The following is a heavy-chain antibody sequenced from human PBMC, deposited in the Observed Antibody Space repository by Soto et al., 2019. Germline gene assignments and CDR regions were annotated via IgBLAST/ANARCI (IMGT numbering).Heavy chain of an antibody. D-gene: IGHD3-9*01. Sequence: DVPLVESGGGLVQPGGSLRLSCAASGFTFSTSWMHWVRQVPGKGPVWVSRLNGDGSSTNSADYVQGRFTISRDNAKNTLYLQMNNLRAEDTAVYYCVRSETGYFRAWGQGTLVTVSS. J-gene: IGHJ5*02. CDR1: GFTFSTSW. CDR3: VRSETGYFRA. V-gene: IGHV3-74*01. CDR2: LNGDGSST.